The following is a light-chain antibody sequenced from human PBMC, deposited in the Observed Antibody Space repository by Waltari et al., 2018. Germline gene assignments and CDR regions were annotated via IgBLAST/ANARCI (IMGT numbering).Light chain of an antibody. CDR2: GNK. CDR1: SSNIGPGYD. V-gene: IGLV1-40*01. Sequence: QSVLTQTPSVSGAPGQRVIISCTGSSSNIGPGYDVHWYQQLPGTAPKLPISGNKKRPSGVPDRVFGSKSGTSASLAITGLQAEDEADYYCQAYDSSLSHWVFGGGTKLTVL. J-gene: IGLJ3*02. CDR3: QAYDSSLSHWV.